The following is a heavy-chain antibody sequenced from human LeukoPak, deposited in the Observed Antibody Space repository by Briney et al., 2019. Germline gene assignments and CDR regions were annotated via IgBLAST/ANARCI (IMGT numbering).Heavy chain of an antibody. D-gene: IGHD3-10*01. Sequence: PGGSLRLSCAACGFIFSSYAMSWVRQAPGKGLEWVSAISGSGGSTYYADSVKGRFTISRDNSKNTLYPQMNSLRAEDTAVYYCARVPYGSLGYYYYYMDVWGKGTTVTISS. CDR1: GFIFSSYA. J-gene: IGHJ6*03. CDR2: ISGSGGST. V-gene: IGHV3-23*01. CDR3: ARVPYGSLGYYYYYMDV.